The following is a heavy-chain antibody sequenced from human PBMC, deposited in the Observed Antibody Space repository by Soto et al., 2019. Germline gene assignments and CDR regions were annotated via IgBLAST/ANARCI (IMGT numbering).Heavy chain of an antibody. Sequence: ASVKFSCKASGYTFTGYYMHWVRQAPGQVLECMVWINPNSGFTNDXXKFQGWVXXTRDTSISTAXMELSXLRSDDTAVYYCARDTEGALDIWAQGTMVTVSS. D-gene: IGHD4-4*01. CDR2: INPNSGFT. V-gene: IGHV1-2*04. CDR3: ARDTEGALDI. J-gene: IGHJ3*02. CDR1: GYTFTGYY.